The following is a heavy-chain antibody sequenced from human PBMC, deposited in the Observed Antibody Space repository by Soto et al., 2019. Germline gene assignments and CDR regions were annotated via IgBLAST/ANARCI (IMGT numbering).Heavy chain of an antibody. CDR3: TTAPRRDFWSGYYYGMDV. D-gene: IGHD3-3*01. CDR1: GGTFSSHA. CDR2: IIPISGTA. J-gene: IGHJ6*02. Sequence: SVKVSCKASGGTFSSHAISWVRQAPGQGLQWMGGIIPISGTANYAQKFQGRVRITADESTSTAYMELSSLRFEDTAVYYCTTAPRRDFWSGYYYGMDVWGQGTTVTVS. V-gene: IGHV1-69*13.